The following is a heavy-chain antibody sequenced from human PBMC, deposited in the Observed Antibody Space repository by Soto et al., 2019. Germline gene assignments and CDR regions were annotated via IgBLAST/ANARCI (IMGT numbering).Heavy chain of an antibody. Sequence: SVKVSCKASGGTFSSYAISWVRQAPGQGLEWMGGIIPIFGTANYAQKFQGRVTITADESTSTAYMELSSLRSEDTAVYYCARRYVPGSGSYYGLYDGMDVWGQGTTETVSS. V-gene: IGHV1-69*13. J-gene: IGHJ6*02. D-gene: IGHD3-10*01. CDR3: ARRYVPGSGSYYGLYDGMDV. CDR2: IIPIFGTA. CDR1: GGTFSSYA.